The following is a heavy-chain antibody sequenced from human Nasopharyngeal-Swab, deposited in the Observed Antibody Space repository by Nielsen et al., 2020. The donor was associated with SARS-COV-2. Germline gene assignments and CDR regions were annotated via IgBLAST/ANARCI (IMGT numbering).Heavy chain of an antibody. J-gene: IGHJ4*02. CDR1: AYSFTSYW. Sequence: GESLKISCKGSAYSFTSYWIGWVRQMPGKGLDWMGIIYPGDADTRSSPSFQGQVTISADKSISTAYLQWSSLKASDTAMYYCARLVAVAGGGGGGADYWGQGTLVTVSS. V-gene: IGHV5-51*01. CDR2: IYPGDADT. CDR3: ARLVAVAGGGGGGADY. D-gene: IGHD6-19*01.